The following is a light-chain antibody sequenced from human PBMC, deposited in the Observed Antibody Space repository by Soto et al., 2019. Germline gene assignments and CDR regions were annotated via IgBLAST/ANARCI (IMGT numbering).Light chain of an antibody. CDR1: QSVSNNY. CDR2: GAS. Sequence: IVLTQSPGTLSLSPGERATLSCRASQSVSNNYLAWYQLNPGQAPRLLISGASNRATGIPDRFSGSGSGTDFTLTISRLEPEDFAVYYCQQYGSSPMWTFGQGTKVDIK. J-gene: IGKJ1*01. CDR3: QQYGSSPMWT. V-gene: IGKV3-20*01.